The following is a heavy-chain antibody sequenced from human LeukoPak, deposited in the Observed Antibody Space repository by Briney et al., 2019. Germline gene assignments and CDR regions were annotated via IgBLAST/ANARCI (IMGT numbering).Heavy chain of an antibody. V-gene: IGHV5-51*01. CDR3: ARLGGSGSYYSGNFDY. CDR1: GYSFTSYW. CDR2: IYPGDSDT. Sequence: GESLKISRKGSGYSFTSYWIGWVRQMPGKGLEWMGIIYPGDSDTRYSPSFQGQVTISADKSISTAYLQWSSLKASDTAMYYCARLGGSGSYYSGNFDYWGQGTLVTVSS. D-gene: IGHD3-10*01. J-gene: IGHJ4*02.